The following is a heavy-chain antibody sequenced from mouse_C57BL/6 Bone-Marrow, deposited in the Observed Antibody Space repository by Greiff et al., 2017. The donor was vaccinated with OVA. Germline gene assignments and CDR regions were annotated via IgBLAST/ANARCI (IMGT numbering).Heavy chain of an antibody. Sequence: EVQLQQSGPELVKPGASVKISCKASGYTFTDYYMNWVMQSHGQSLEWIGAINPNNGGTSYNQTFKGKTTLTVDKSSSTAYMELRSLTSEDSAVYYCARSAVDYWGQGTSVTVSS. J-gene: IGHJ4*01. CDR3: ARSAVDY. CDR2: INPNNGGT. CDR1: GYTFTDYY. V-gene: IGHV1-26*01.